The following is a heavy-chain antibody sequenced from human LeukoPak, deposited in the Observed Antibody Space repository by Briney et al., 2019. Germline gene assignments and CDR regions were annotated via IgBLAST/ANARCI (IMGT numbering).Heavy chain of an antibody. CDR2: IWYDGSIK. CDR3: ARAVGPFDF. CDR1: GFTFSTYG. Sequence: GGSLRLSCAASGFTFSTYGMHWVRQAPGKGLEWVAVIWYDGSIKYYGDSVKGRFTVSRDNSKNTLYLQMNSLRAEDTAMYYCARAVGPFDFWGPGTLVIVSS. V-gene: IGHV3-33*01. J-gene: IGHJ3*01.